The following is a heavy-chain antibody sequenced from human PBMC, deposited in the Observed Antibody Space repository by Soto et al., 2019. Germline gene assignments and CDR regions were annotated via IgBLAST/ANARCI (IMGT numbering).Heavy chain of an antibody. D-gene: IGHD3-22*01. CDR2: IYYGGSA. J-gene: IGHJ4*01. Sequence: SETLSLTCTVSGGSISSGGYYWSWIRQHPGKGLEWIGYIYYGGSAYYNPSLKSRATISGDTSKNQFSLKLSSVTAADTAVYYCARGGYYYENSGQNAYDYWGQGILVTVSS. CDR3: ARGGYYYENSGQNAYDY. V-gene: IGHV4-31*03. CDR1: GGSISSGGYY.